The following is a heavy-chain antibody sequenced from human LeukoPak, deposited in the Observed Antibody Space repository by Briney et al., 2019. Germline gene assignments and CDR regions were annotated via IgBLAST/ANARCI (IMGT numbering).Heavy chain of an antibody. CDR1: GGSISSGDYY. Sequence: SETLSLTCTVSGGSISSGDYYWSWIRQPPGKGLEWIGYIYYSGSAYYNPSLKSRVTISVDTSKNQFSLKLSSVTAADTAVYYCARATTENWFDPWGQGTLVTVSS. CDR2: IYYSGSA. CDR3: ARATTENWFDP. D-gene: IGHD4-17*01. V-gene: IGHV4-30-4*01. J-gene: IGHJ5*02.